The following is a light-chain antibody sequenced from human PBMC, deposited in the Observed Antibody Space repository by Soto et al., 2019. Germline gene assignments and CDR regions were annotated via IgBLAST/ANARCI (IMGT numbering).Light chain of an antibody. Sequence: QSLLTQPGSVSGSPLQSITISCPGTSRDVGSYSLLSWYQHHPGKAPKLIIYEDIKGPSGVSNRFSGSKSGNTASLRISGLQAEDEADYYCYTYAGGSTYLFGTGTKVTVL. J-gene: IGLJ1*01. CDR2: EDI. CDR3: YTYAGGSTYL. CDR1: SRDVGSYSL. V-gene: IGLV2-23*01.